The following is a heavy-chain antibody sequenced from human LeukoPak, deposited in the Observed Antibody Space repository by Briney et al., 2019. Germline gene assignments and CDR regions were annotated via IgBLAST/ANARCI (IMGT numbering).Heavy chain of an antibody. CDR1: GFSFNTYA. CDR2: ISGSGGGT. CDR3: AKRQLVSFDP. Sequence: GGSLRLSCAASGFSFNTYAMSWVRQAPGKGLEWVSAISGSGGGTYYADSVKGRFTISRDNSKNTQYLQMNSLRAEDTAVYYCAKRQLVSFDPWGQGTLVTVSS. V-gene: IGHV3-23*01. D-gene: IGHD6-6*01. J-gene: IGHJ5*02.